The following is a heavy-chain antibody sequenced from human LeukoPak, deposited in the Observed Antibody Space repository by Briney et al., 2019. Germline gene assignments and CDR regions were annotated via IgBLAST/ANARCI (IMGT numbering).Heavy chain of an antibody. J-gene: IGHJ4*02. D-gene: IGHD6-19*01. V-gene: IGHV5-51*01. CDR2: IYPNDSDT. CDR1: GYSFTSYW. CDR3: ARRVYSSGWTLGFDY. Sequence: GESLKISCKGSGYSFTSYWIGWVRQMPGKGLEWMGIIYPNDSDTRYSLSFQGQVTISADKSISTAYLQWSSLKASDTAMYYCARRVYSSGWTLGFDYWGQGTLVTVSS.